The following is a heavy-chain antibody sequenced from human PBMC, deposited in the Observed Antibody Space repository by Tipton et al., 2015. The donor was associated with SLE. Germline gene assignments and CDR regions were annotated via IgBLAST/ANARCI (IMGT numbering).Heavy chain of an antibody. Sequence: TLSLTCTVSGDSLSSDTYYWSWIRQPPGKGLEWIGYIHHSGDTYYNLSLKSRLGISVDTSENQFSLRLNSVSAADTAVYYCARIYGSGNWYFDLWGRGTLVIVSS. D-gene: IGHD3-10*01. CDR3: ARIYGSGNWYFDL. CDR1: GDSLSSDTYY. J-gene: IGHJ2*01. CDR2: IHHSGDT. V-gene: IGHV4-31*03.